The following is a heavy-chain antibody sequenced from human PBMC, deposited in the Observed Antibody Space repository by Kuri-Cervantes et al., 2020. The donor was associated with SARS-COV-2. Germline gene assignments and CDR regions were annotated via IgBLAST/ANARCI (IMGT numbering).Heavy chain of an antibody. J-gene: IGHJ5*02. V-gene: IGHV1-69*13. D-gene: IGHD2-8*02. CDR1: GGTFSSYS. CDR2: IIPTFDTA. CDR3: ARSQGYCTANSCSWNWFDP. Sequence: SVKVSCKASGGTFSSYSVNWVRQAPGQGLEWMGRIIPTFDTATYAQKFQGRVTFTADESSSTAYMEVNSLTSEDTAVYFGARSQGYCTANSCSWNWFDPWGQGTQVTVSS.